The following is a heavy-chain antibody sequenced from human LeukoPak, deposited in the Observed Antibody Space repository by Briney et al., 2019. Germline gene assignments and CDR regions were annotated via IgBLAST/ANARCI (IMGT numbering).Heavy chain of an antibody. CDR1: GGSISSTDYY. D-gene: IGHD6-13*01. J-gene: IGHJ5*02. CDR2: IYYSGTAY. Sequence: SETLSLTCTVSGGSISSTDYYWGWIRQPPGKVLQWNGSIYYSGTAYYYTPSLKSRVTISVDTSKNQFSLKLSSVTAAVTAVYFCARVAAAGLSRFDPWGQGTLVTVSS. CDR3: ARVAAAGLSRFDP. V-gene: IGHV4-39*01.